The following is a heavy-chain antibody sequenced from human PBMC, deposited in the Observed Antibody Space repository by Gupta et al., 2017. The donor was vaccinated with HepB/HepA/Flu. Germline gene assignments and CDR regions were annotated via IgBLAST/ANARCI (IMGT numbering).Heavy chain of an antibody. CDR3: ARDGPPKGGNGSKYFQH. CDR2: ITYDGSSGE. D-gene: IGHD4-23*01. V-gene: IGHV3-30*03. J-gene: IGHJ1*01. Sequence: QVQLVESGGGVVQPGRPLRFSCAASGFAFCISGLHWVRQAPGKGLAWVAAITYDGSSGEDYADSVKGRFSISRDNSKNILYLQMNSLRPEDTAVYYCARDGPPKGGNGSKYFQHGGRGTLVTVSS. CDR1: GFAFCISG.